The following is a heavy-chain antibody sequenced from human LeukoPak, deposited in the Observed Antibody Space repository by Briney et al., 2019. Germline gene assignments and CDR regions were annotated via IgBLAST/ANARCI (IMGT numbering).Heavy chain of an antibody. Sequence: ASVKVSCKASGYTFTNFDINWVREASGQGLGGVGWMIPNRGSTGYAQKYQGSVTMTRNTSIGTAYMELSSLRSDDTAVYYCAREILGMIIRAFDPWGQGTLVTVSS. CDR1: GYTFTNFD. V-gene: IGHV1-8*01. D-gene: IGHD3-3*01. CDR3: AREILGMIIRAFDP. J-gene: IGHJ5*02. CDR2: MIPNRGST.